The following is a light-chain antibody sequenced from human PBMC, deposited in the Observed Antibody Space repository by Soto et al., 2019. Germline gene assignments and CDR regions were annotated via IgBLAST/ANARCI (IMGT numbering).Light chain of an antibody. J-gene: IGLJ2*01. Sequence: QSALTQPASVSGSPGQSITISCTGTSSDVGGYNYVSWYQQHPGKAPKLMIYEVSNRPSGVSNRFSGSKSGNTASLTISGLQADDEADYYCGSYTSSEDVVFGGGTKLTVL. CDR1: SSDVGGYNY. CDR2: EVS. V-gene: IGLV2-14*01. CDR3: GSYTSSEDVV.